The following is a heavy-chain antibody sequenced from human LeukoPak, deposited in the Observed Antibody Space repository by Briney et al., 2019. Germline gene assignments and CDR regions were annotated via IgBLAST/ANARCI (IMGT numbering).Heavy chain of an antibody. CDR1: GYTFTSYG. CDR3: ASRCSSTSCYDAFDI. Sequence: ASVKVSCKATGYTFTSYGSSWGRQAPGQRLEWMGWISAYNGNTTYAQRLQGRVTITSDTSTSTAYMELRSLRSDDTAVYYCASRCSSTSCYDAFDIWGQGTMVTVSS. J-gene: IGHJ3*02. V-gene: IGHV1-18*01. CDR2: ISAYNGNT. D-gene: IGHD2-2*01.